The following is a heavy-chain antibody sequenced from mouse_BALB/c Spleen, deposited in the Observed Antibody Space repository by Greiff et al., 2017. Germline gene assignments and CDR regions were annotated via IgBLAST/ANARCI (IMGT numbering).Heavy chain of an antibody. CDR1: GYTFSSYW. V-gene: IGHV1-9*01. J-gene: IGHJ4*01. CDR3: ARPDYYGSSYGAMDY. Sequence: QVQLKQSGAELMKPGASVKISCKATGYTFSSYWIEWVKQRPGHGLEWIGEILPGSGSTNYNEKFKGKATFTADTSSNTAYMQLSSLTSEDSAVYYCARPDYYGSSYGAMDYWGQGTSVTVSS. CDR2: ILPGSGST. D-gene: IGHD1-1*01.